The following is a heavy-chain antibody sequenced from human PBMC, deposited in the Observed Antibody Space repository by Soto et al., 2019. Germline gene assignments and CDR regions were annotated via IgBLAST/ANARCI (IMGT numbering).Heavy chain of an antibody. CDR2: IGTGTRTT. D-gene: IGHD5-18*01. V-gene: IGHV3-48*01. Sequence: EVQLVESGGGLVQPGGSLRLSCAASGFVLSSYSMSWVRQAPGKGLEWVSYIGTGTRTTYYADSVKGRFTISRDNGKNSLFLQMNSLRAEDTALYYCARSYSYGFGYWGQGTLVTVSS. CDR3: ARSYSYGFGY. CDR1: GFVLSSYS. J-gene: IGHJ4*02.